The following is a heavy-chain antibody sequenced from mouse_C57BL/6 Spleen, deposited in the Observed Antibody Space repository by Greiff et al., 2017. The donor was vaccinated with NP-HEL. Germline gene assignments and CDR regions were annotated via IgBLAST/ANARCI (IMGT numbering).Heavy chain of an antibody. CDR2: IDPSDSYT. D-gene: IGHD1-1*02. CDR3: ARGDGSDY. V-gene: IGHV1-69*01. J-gene: IGHJ2*01. Sequence: VQLQQPGAELVMPGASVKLSCKASGYTFTSYWMHWVKQRPGQGLEWIGEIDPSDSYTNYNQKFKGKSTLTVDKSSSTAYMQLSSLTSEDSAGYYCARGDGSDYWGQGTTLTVSS. CDR1: GYTFTSYW.